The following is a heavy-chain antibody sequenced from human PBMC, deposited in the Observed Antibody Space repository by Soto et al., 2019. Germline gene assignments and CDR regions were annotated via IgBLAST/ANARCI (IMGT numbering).Heavy chain of an antibody. V-gene: IGHV3-23*01. D-gene: IGHD4-17*01. CDR1: GFTFSSYA. J-gene: IGHJ5*02. CDR2: ITGSGAST. Sequence: WGSLRLSCAASGFTFSSYAMTWVRQAPGKGLEWVSAITGSGASTYYADSVKGRFTISRDNSKNTVYLQMNSLRAEDTAVYYCAKDHYGPDPWGQGTVVTVSS. CDR3: AKDHYGPDP.